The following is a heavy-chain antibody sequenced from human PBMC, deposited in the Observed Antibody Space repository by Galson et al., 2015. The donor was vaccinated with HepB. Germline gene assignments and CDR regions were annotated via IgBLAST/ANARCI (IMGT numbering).Heavy chain of an antibody. J-gene: IGHJ6*02. D-gene: IGHD3-9*01. CDR2: ISAYNGNT. CDR1: GYTFTSYG. Sequence: SVKVSCKASGYTFTSYGISWVRQAPGQGLEWMGWISAYNGNTNYAQKLQGRVTMTTDTSTSTAYMELRSLRSDDTAVYYCARDGDYDILTGYYRPYYYGMDVWGQGTTVTVSS. V-gene: IGHV1-18*04. CDR3: ARDGDYDILTGYYRPYYYGMDV.